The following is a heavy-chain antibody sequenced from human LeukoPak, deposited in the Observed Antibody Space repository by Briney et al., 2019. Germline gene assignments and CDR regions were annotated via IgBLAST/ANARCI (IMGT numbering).Heavy chain of an antibody. CDR1: GGSISSGSYY. V-gene: IGHV4-61*02. Sequence: PSETLSLTCTVSGGSISSGSYYWSWIRQPAGKGLEWIGRIYTSGSTNYNPSLKSRVTISVDTSKNQFSLKLSSVTAADTAVYYCARDSDLPLDIWGHGTMVTVSS. CDR3: ARDSDLPLDI. CDR2: IYTSGST. J-gene: IGHJ3*02.